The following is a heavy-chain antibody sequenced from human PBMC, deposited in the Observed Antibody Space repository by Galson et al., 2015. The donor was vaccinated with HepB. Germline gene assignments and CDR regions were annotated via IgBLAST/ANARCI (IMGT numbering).Heavy chain of an antibody. D-gene: IGHD1-26*01. Sequence: SLRLSCAASGFTLSNSNMNWVRQAPGMGLQWISYSSRTGGTVYYADSVEGRFTISRDNAKNSLSLQMNSLRAEDTAVYYCVTDLGGYWAPSWGQGTLVTVSS. V-gene: IGHV3-48*04. CDR2: SSRTGGTV. CDR1: GFTLSNSN. CDR3: VTDLGGYWAPS. J-gene: IGHJ5*02.